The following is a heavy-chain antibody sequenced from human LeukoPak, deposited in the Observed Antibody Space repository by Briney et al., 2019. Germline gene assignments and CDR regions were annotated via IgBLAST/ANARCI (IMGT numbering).Heavy chain of an antibody. J-gene: IGHJ4*02. CDR1: GFTFSNNY. D-gene: IGHD6-13*01. CDR3: ARDPPGIAASVSGG. Sequence: PGGSLRLSCTASGFTFSNNYMNWVRQAPGKGLEWVALIYSGGTTNYADSVKGRFTISRDNSKNTLYLQMTNVRVEDTAVYYCARDPPGIAASVSGGWGQGTLVTVSS. CDR2: IYSGGTT. V-gene: IGHV3-53*01.